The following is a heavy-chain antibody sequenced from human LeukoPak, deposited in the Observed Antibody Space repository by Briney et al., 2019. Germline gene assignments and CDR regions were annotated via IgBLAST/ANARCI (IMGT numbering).Heavy chain of an antibody. J-gene: IGHJ3*02. Sequence: GGSLRLSCAASGFTFSSYDMHWVRQATGKGLEWVSAIGTAGDTYYPGSVKGRFTISRDNAKNSLYLQMNSLRAEDTAVYYCARDGPSCYEDCAFDIWGQGTMVTVSS. D-gene: IGHD2-2*01. CDR1: GFTFSSYD. CDR2: IGTAGDT. CDR3: ARDGPSCYEDCAFDI. V-gene: IGHV3-13*01.